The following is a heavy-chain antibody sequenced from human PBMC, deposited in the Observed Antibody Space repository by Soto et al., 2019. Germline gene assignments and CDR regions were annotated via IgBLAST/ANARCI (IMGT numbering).Heavy chain of an antibody. CDR3: AKEAGYYYDSSGNVDPYYVDY. D-gene: IGHD3-22*01. Sequence: GGSLRLSCADSGFTFSDSGIRWVRQATGKGLEWVGLIRSKAYHYATSSGASVRGRFAISRDDSKNTAYLQMNSLRAEDTAVYYCAKEAGYYYDSSGNVDPYYVDYWGQGTLVTLSS. V-gene: IGHV3-73*01. CDR1: GFTFSDSG. J-gene: IGHJ4*02. CDR2: IRSKAYHYAT.